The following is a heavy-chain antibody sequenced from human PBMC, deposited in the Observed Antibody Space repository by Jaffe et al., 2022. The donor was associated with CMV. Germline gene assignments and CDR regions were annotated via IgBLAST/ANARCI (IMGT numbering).Heavy chain of an antibody. V-gene: IGHV3-9*01. Sequence: EVQLVESGGGLVQPGRSLRLSCAASGFTFDDYAMHWVRQAPGKGLEWVSGISWNSGSIGYADSVKGRFTISRDNAKNSLYLQMNSLRAEDTALYYCAKGGSRFDSSGYYDYWGQGTLVTVSS. CDR1: GFTFDDYA. CDR2: ISWNSGSI. D-gene: IGHD3-22*01. CDR3: AKGGSRFDSSGYYDY. J-gene: IGHJ4*02.